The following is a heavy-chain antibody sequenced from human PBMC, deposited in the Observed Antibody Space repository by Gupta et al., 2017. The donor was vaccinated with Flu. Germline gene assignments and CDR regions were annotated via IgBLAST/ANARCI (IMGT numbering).Heavy chain of an antibody. D-gene: IGHD1-26*01. CDR1: GFSFSHHY. Sequence: EVQLEESGGGLVKPGGSLRLSRAASGFSFSHHYMNWVRQATGQGLEWGSCISSSSSYIYYADSVKGRFTISRDNAENSLYLQVISLRAEDMAVFYCARSWDRRDAFDIWGQGTMVTVSS. CDR3: ARSWDRRDAFDI. CDR2: ISSSSSYI. J-gene: IGHJ3*02. V-gene: IGHV3-21*02.